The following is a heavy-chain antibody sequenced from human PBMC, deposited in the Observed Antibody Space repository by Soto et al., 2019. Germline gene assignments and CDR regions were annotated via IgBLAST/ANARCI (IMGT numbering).Heavy chain of an antibody. J-gene: IGHJ6*02. CDR3: ARFRVGIAAAEPPYYYGMDV. V-gene: IGHV1-18*01. CDR2: TSAYNGNT. D-gene: IGHD6-13*01. CDR1: GYTFTSYG. Sequence: ASVKVSCKASGYTFTSYGISWVRQAPGQGLEWMGWTSAYNGNTNYAQKLQGRVTMTTDTSTSTAYMELRSLRSDDTAVYYCARFRVGIAAAEPPYYYGMDVWGQGTTVTVSS.